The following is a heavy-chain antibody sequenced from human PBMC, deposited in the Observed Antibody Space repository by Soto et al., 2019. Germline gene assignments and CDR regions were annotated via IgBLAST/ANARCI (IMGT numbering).Heavy chain of an antibody. J-gene: IGHJ4*02. CDR3: ARAQYGSGSYYNAY. V-gene: IGHV4-30-4*01. D-gene: IGHD3-10*01. CDR1: GGSISSGDYY. CDR2: IYHSGST. Sequence: SETLSLTCTVSGGSISSGDYYWSWIRQPPGKGLEWIGYIYHSGSTYYNPSLKSRVTISVDTSKNQFSLKLSSVTAADTAVYYCARAQYGSGSYYNAYWGQGTLVTVSS.